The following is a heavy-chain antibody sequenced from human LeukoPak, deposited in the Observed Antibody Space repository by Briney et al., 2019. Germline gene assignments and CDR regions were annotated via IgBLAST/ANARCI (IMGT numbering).Heavy chain of an antibody. Sequence: GASVKVSCKASGYTFTGYYMHWVRQAPGQGLEWMGWINPNSGGTNYAQKLQGRVTMTRDTSISTAYMELSRLRSDDTAVYYCARDQTEQQLGDIDYWGQGTLVTVSS. CDR3: ARDQTEQQLGDIDY. D-gene: IGHD6-13*01. J-gene: IGHJ4*02. CDR2: INPNSGGT. CDR1: GYTFTGYY. V-gene: IGHV1-2*02.